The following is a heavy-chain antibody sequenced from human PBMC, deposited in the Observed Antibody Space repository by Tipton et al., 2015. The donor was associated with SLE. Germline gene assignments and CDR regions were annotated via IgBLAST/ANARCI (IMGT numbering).Heavy chain of an antibody. CDR1: GYTFIGYY. CDR2: INLILGTS. Sequence: QSGAEVKKPGASVKVSCKTSGYTFIGYYTHWVRQAPGQGLEWMGGINLILGTSNYAPKFQGRVTITADESTHTAYIEVNSLRFEDTAVYFCATTVPGRYSSLPFESWGQGSLVTVSS. D-gene: IGHD2-15*01. J-gene: IGHJ4*02. CDR3: ATTVPGRYSSLPFES. V-gene: IGHV1-69*13.